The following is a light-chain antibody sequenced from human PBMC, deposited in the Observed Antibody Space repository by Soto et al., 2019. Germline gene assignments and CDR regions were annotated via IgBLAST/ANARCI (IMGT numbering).Light chain of an antibody. CDR3: CSDAGSDVV. V-gene: IGLV2-11*01. CDR2: DVS. Sequence: QSVLTQPRSVSGSPGQSVTISCTGTSSDVGGYNYVSWYQQHPGKAPKLMIYDVSKRPSGVPDRFSGSKSGNTASLTISGHEAEEEADYYCCSDAGSDVVFGGGTKVTVL. J-gene: IGLJ2*01. CDR1: SSDVGGYNY.